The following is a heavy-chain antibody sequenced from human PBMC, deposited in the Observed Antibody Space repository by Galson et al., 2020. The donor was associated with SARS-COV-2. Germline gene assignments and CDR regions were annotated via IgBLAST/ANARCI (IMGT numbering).Heavy chain of an antibody. CDR2: ISPSRST. CDR1: GGSFSDYS. J-gene: IGHJ6*03. Sequence: SETLSLTCAVYGGSFSDYSWTWVRQPPGKGLEWIGAISPSRSTNYSPPLKSRVFMSVDTSKNQFSLKLRSVTAADTAVYYCARGGSRPIMVFDYYYFYMDVWGKGTTVTVSS. CDR3: ARGGSRPIMVFDYYYFYMDV. D-gene: IGHD2-8*01. V-gene: IGHV4-34*01.